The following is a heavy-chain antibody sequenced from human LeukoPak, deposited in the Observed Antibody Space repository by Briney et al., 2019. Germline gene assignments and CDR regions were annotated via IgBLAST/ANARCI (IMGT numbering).Heavy chain of an antibody. J-gene: IGHJ3*01. CDR2: ISFDGNDN. Sequence: GESLRLSCAASGFTFSKYGMNWVRQAPGKGLEWVAVISFDGNDNYYADSVKGRFTISRDNSKSDLFLQMNSLRTEDTALYYCAKARLPTNNWYSDSFDSWGQGTLVTVS. CDR1: GFTFSKYG. D-gene: IGHD1-7*01. CDR3: AKARLPTNNWYSDSFDS. V-gene: IGHV3-30*18.